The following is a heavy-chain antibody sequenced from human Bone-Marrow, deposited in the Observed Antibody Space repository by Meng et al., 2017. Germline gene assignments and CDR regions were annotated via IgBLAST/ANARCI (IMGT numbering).Heavy chain of an antibody. D-gene: IGHD1-26*01. CDR1: GGSISNYF. Sequence: SETLSLTCTVSGGSISNYFWSWIRQPPGKGLEWIAYLSYSGSADYSPSLKRRVTISVDTSKNQFSLKLNSVTAADTAVYYCARHMNSGTYPMDVWGQGTTVTVSS. V-gene: IGHV4-59*01. CDR3: ARHMNSGTYPMDV. J-gene: IGHJ6*02. CDR2: LSYSGSA.